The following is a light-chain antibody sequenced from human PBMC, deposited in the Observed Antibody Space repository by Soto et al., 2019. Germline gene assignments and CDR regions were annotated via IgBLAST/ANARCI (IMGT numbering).Light chain of an antibody. CDR2: AAS. CDR1: ESIRSW. J-gene: IGKJ4*01. V-gene: IGKV1-5*01. CDR3: QQYNTYPLT. Sequence: DIQMTQSPSTLSASVGDKVTITCRASESIRSWLAWYQQKPGKAPNLLIFAASDLQGGVPSRFSGGGSGTEFTLTINDLQPDDFATYYCQQYNTYPLTFGGGTKVEIK.